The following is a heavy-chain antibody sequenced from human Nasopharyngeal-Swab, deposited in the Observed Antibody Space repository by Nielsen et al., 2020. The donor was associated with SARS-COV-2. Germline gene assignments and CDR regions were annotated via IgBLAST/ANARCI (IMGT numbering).Heavy chain of an antibody. CDR3: TTDYYFDY. CDR2: IGDKDHNYAT. V-gene: IGHV3-73*01. CDR1: GFIFSGSA. J-gene: IGHJ4*02. Sequence: GESLKISCAASGFIFSGSAMHWVRQASGKGLEWVGRIGDKDHNYATTYGAAVKGRFTISRDDLKNTAFLQMDSLKTEDTALYYCTTDYYFDYWGQGTLVTVSS.